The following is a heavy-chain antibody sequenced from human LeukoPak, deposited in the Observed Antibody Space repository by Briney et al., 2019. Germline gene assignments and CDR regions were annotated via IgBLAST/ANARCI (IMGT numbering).Heavy chain of an antibody. CDR1: GGSFSGYY. CDR3: ARDVDYYDSSGYYYWFDP. J-gene: IGHJ5*02. CDR2: INHSGST. V-gene: IGHV4-34*01. Sequence: SSETLSLTCAVYGGSFSGYYWSWIRQPPGKGLEWIGEINHSGSTNYNPSLKSRVTISVDTSKNQFSLKLSSVTAADTAVYYCARDVDYYDSSGYYYWFDPWGQGTLVTVSS. D-gene: IGHD3-22*01.